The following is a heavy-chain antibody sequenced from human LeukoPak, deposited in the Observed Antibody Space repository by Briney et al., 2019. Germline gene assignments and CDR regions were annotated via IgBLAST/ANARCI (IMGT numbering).Heavy chain of an antibody. CDR2: IYHSGSP. Sequence: SETLSLTCTVSGYSISSGYYWGWIRQPPGKGLEWIGSIYHSGSPYYNPSLKSRVTISVDTSKNHFSLKLSSVTAADTAVYYCARRGLTGRGFPNWFDPWGQGTLVTVSS. CDR3: ARRGLTGRGFPNWFDP. V-gene: IGHV4-38-2*02. J-gene: IGHJ5*02. D-gene: IGHD3-9*01. CDR1: GYSISSGYY.